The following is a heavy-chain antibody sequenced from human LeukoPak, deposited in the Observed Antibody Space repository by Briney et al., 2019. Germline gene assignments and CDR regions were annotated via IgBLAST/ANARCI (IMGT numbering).Heavy chain of an antibody. J-gene: IGHJ4*02. Sequence: PSVTLSRTCSVAGGSSSSYDWGWLRQPAGKGLEWIGRIYTSGSTNYNPSLKSRATMSVDTSKNQFSLKLSSVTAADTAVYYCAREAPTYYYDSSGPFDYWGQGTLVTVSS. CDR2: IYTSGST. D-gene: IGHD3-22*01. V-gene: IGHV4-4*07. CDR1: GGSSSSYD. CDR3: AREAPTYYYDSSGPFDY.